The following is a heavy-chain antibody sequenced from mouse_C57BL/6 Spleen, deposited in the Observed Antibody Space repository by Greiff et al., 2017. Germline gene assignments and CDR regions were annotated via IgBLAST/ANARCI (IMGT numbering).Heavy chain of an antibody. Sequence: LQESGAELVKPGASVKISCKASGYAFSSYWMNWVKQRPGKGLEWIGQIYPGDGDTNYNGKFKGKATLTADKSSSTAYMQLSSLTSEDSAVYFCARWDVGYAMDYWGQGTSVTVSS. V-gene: IGHV1-80*01. CDR3: ARWDVGYAMDY. D-gene: IGHD4-1*01. J-gene: IGHJ4*01. CDR2: IYPGDGDT. CDR1: GYAFSSYW.